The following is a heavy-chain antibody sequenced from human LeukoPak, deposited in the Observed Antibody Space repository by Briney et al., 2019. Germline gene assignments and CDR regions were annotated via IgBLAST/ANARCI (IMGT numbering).Heavy chain of an antibody. CDR3: ATEYRDSSGWYGAFDI. V-gene: IGHV3-15*01. CDR2: IKSKNDHGTT. D-gene: IGHD6-19*01. J-gene: IGHJ3*02. CDR1: GFYVINAW. Sequence: PGGSLRFSCAACGFYVINAWMRWVRQAPGRGVEWVGRIKSKNDHGTTDYAAPVKGTFTISRDDSKNTLYLQMDSLQTHDTAVYYCATEYRDSSGWYGAFDIWGQGTMVTVSS.